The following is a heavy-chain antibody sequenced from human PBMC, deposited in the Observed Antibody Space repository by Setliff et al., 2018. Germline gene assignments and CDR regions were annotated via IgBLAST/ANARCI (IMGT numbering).Heavy chain of an antibody. CDR1: GGSFTNYY. V-gene: IGHV4-34*01. J-gene: IGHJ4*02. CDR3: ARDPGFHSGTWCLGD. D-gene: IGHD2-8*01. Sequence: SSETLSLTCTVYGGSFTNYYWGWIRQSPGKGLEWIGEINHSGSTNYNPSLKSRLTISLDKSGNRFSLNLTSVTAADTALYYCARDPGFHSGTWCLGDWGQGIQVTVPQ. CDR2: INHSGST.